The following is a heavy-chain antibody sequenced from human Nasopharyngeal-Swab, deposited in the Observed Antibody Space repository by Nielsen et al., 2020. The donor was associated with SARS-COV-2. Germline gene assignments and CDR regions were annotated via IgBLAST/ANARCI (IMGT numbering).Heavy chain of an antibody. CDR1: GGTFSSYA. J-gene: IGHJ4*02. Sequence: SVKVSCKASGGTFSSYAISWVRQAPGQGLEWMGRIIPILGIANYAQKFQGRVTITADKSTSTAYMELSSLRSDDTAVYYCARDRQDSSGYEPFDYWGQGTLVTVSS. V-gene: IGHV1-69*04. D-gene: IGHD3-22*01. CDR2: IIPILGIA. CDR3: ARDRQDSSGYEPFDY.